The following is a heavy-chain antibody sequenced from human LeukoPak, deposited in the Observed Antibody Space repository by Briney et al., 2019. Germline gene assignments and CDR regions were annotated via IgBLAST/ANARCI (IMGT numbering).Heavy chain of an antibody. Sequence: SVKVSCKASGYTFTSYYMHWVRQAPGQGLEWMGGIIPIFGTANYAQKFQGRVTITTDESTSTAYMELSSLRSEDTAVYYCARGGLQINLNRFDPWGQGTLVTVSS. V-gene: IGHV1-69*05. CDR1: GYTFTSYY. CDR3: ARGGLQINLNRFDP. J-gene: IGHJ5*02. CDR2: IIPIFGTA.